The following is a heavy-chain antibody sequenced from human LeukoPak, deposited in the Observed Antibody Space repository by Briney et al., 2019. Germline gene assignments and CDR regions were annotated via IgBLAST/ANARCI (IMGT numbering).Heavy chain of an antibody. J-gene: IGHJ6*03. CDR1: GFTFDDYG. Sequence: GGSLRLSCAASGFTFDDYGMSWVRQAPGKGLEWVSGINWNGGSTGYADSVKGRFTISRDNAKNSLYLQMNSLRAEDTALYYCARRGNSYGREEQWLVYDYYYYYMDVWGKGTTVTVSS. V-gene: IGHV3-20*04. CDR2: INWNGGST. D-gene: IGHD6-19*01. CDR3: ARRGNSYGREEQWLVYDYYYYYMDV.